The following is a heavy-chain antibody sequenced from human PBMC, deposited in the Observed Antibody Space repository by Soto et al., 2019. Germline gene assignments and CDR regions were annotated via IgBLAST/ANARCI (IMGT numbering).Heavy chain of an antibody. Sequence: ASVKVSCNASGYTFTGYYMHWVRQAPGHGLGWMGWINPNSGGTNYAQKFQGRVTMTRDTSISTAYVELSRLRSDDTAVYYCERESIDSSGYSYCYYGMDVWGQGTTVTVSS. CDR1: GYTFTGYY. D-gene: IGHD3-22*01. CDR2: INPNSGGT. J-gene: IGHJ6*02. CDR3: ERESIDSSGYSYCYYGMDV. V-gene: IGHV1-2*02.